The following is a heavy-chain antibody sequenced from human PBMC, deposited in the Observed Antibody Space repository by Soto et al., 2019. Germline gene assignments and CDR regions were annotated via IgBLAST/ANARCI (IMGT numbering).Heavy chain of an antibody. V-gene: IGHV6-1*01. D-gene: IGHD3-10*01. CDR1: GDSVSSNSAG. Sequence: SQTLSLTCAISGDSVSSNSAGWNLIRQSPSRGLQWLGRTYYSSKWYNDYAVSVKSRITINPDTSKNMFYLQMNSLRAEGTALYYCARDRAGNNWFDPWGQGTLVTVSS. J-gene: IGHJ5*02. CDR2: TYYSSKWYN. CDR3: ARDRAGNNWFDP.